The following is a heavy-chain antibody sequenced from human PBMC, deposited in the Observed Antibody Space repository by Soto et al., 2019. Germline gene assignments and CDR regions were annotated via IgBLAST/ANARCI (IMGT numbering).Heavy chain of an antibody. CDR1: RGSISSSSYY. V-gene: IGHV4-39*01. CDR3: ATLPMVRGVIGYFDY. D-gene: IGHD3-10*01. CDR2: IYYSGNT. Sequence: SETLSLTCTVSRGSISSSSYYWGWIRQPPGKGLEWIGSIYYSGNTYYNPSLKSRVAISVDRPNNQFSLKVSSVTAADTAVYYCATLPMVRGVIGYFDYWGQGNLVT. J-gene: IGHJ4*02.